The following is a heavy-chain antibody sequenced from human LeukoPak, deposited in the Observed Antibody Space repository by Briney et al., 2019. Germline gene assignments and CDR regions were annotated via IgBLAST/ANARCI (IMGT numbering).Heavy chain of an antibody. J-gene: IGHJ4*02. D-gene: IGHD3-3*01. CDR3: ARDSSQNYDFWSGYFDY. CDR1: GGSISSYY. V-gene: IGHV4-59*01. Sequence: SETLSLTCTVSGGSISSYYWSWIRQPPGKGLEWIGYIYYSGSTNYNPSLKRRVTISVDTSKNQFSLKLSSVTAADTAVYYCARDSSQNYDFWSGYFDYWGQGTLVTVSS. CDR2: IYYSGST.